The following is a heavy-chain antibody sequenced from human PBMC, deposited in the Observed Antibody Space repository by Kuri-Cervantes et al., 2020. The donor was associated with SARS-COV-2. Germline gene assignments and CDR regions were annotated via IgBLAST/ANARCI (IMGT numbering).Heavy chain of an antibody. Sequence: GGSLRLSCAASGFTFSSYGMHWVRQAQGKGLEWVAFIRYDGSNKYYADSVKGRFTISRDNSKNTLYLQMNSLRAEETAVYYCAKDGVGLNDVYYFDSWGQGTLVTVSS. V-gene: IGHV3-30*02. CDR2: IRYDGSNK. J-gene: IGHJ4*02. CDR1: GFTFSSYG. D-gene: IGHD1-1*01. CDR3: AKDGVGLNDVYYFDS.